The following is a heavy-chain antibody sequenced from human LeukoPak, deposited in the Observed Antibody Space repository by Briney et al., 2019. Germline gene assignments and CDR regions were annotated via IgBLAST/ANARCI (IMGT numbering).Heavy chain of an antibody. J-gene: IGHJ4*02. V-gene: IGHV3-23*01. D-gene: IGHD3-3*01. Sequence: PGGSLRLSCAASGCTFSSYAMSWVRQAPGKGLEWVSAISGSGGSTYYADSVKGRFTISRDNSKNTLYLQMNSLRAEDTAVYYCAKIPKRVGFWSGYSSVPAKYYFDYWGQGTLVTVSS. CDR3: AKIPKRVGFWSGYSSVPAKYYFDY. CDR1: GCTFSSYA. CDR2: ISGSGGST.